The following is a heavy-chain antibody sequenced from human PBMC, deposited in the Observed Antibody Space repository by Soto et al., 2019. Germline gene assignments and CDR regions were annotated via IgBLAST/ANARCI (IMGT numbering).Heavy chain of an antibody. J-gene: IGHJ4*02. CDR1: GGSVSSGGYY. CDR2: IYYSGTT. Sequence: QVQLQESGPGLVKPSQTLSLTCTVSGGSVSSGGYYWSWIRQHPGTGLEWIGYIYYSGTTYFNPYLKSRASISLDTAKNEFSLKLTSVTAADTAVYYCARRALPQCINGVCYKDGFWDYWGQGALVTVSS. V-gene: IGHV4-31*03. D-gene: IGHD2-8*01. CDR3: ARRALPQCINGVCYKDGFWDY.